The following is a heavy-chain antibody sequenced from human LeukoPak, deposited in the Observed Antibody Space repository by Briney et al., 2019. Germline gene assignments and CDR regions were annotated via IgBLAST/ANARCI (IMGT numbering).Heavy chain of an antibody. CDR2: IYSGGST. CDR1: GFTVSSNY. CDR3: VRSPRDCSSMSCYTYQ. J-gene: IGHJ4*02. Sequence: GGSLRLSCAASGFTVSSNYMSWVRQAPGKGLEWVSVIYSGGSTYYADSVKGRFTISRDNAKNTLYLQMNTLRAEDTAVYYCVRSPRDCSSMSCYTYQWGQGTLVTVSS. V-gene: IGHV3-66*01. D-gene: IGHD2-2*02.